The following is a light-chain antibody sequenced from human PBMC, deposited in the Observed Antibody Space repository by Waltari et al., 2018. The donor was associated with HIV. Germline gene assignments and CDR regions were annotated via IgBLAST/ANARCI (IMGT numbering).Light chain of an antibody. V-gene: IGLV7-43*01. CDR3: LLYVGGSYV. Sequence: QTVVTQESSLTVSPGGTVTLPCGLTFGTVSTSCYPNWFQQKPGHPPTALIYGGNTKHRWTPARYSGSILGDKATLTLTAVQPEDEAVYYCLLYVGGSYVFGGGT. J-gene: IGLJ2*01. CDR2: GGN. CDR1: FGTVSTSCY.